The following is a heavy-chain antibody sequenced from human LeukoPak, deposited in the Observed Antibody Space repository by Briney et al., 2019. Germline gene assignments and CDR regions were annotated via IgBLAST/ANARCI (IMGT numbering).Heavy chain of an antibody. D-gene: IGHD4-17*01. Sequence: KPSETLSLTCTVSGASLTNPTYYQWSWIRQPPGKGLEWIGYFYYSGSTNYNPSLKSRVTISVDTSKNHFSLKLTSVTAADTAVYYCARYTVTTGVDYWGQGTLVTVSS. J-gene: IGHJ4*02. V-gene: IGHV4-61*03. CDR2: FYYSGST. CDR3: ARYTVTTGVDY. CDR1: GASLTNPTYY.